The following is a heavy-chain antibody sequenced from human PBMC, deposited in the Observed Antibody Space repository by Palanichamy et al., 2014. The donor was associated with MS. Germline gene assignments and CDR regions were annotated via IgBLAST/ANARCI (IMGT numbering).Heavy chain of an antibody. CDR3: ASYGITVGGPDY. V-gene: IGHV3-7*01. CDR2: INADGTEI. CDR1: GFTFSDYW. J-gene: IGHJ4*02. Sequence: EVQLVESGGGLVQPGGSLRLSCAASGFTFSDYWMSWVRQAPGKGLEWVANINADGTEIYYVDSVKGRFTAYRDNAKRSLFMQMNSLRVEDTAVYYCASYGITVGGPDYWGQGTRVTVSS. D-gene: IGHD3-10*01.